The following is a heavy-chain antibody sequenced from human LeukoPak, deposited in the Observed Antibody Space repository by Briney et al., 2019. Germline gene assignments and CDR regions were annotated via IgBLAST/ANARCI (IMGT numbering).Heavy chain of an antibody. CDR1: GFTFTTYG. J-gene: IGHJ6*02. V-gene: IGHV3-30*03. CDR2: ISLDGSEK. D-gene: IGHD2-2*01. CDR3: ARDLRPYLYYGMDV. Sequence: PGRSLRLSCAASGFTFTTYGMHWVRQAPGKGLEWVAVISLDGSEKYYSDSVKGRFTISRDNSKNTLFLEMNRLRADDTAVYYCARDLRPYLYYGMDVWGQGTTVTVSS.